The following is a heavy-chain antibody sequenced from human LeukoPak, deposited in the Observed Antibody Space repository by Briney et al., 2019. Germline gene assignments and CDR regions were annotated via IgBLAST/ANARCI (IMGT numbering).Heavy chain of an antibody. J-gene: IGHJ5*02. CDR3: ARGGRNYYDDSGYYRNWFDP. CDR2: IYYSGLT. V-gene: IGHV4-59*01. CDR1: GGSISSYY. Sequence: SETLSLTCTVSGGSISSYYWSWIRQPPAKGLEWIGYIYYSGLTNYNPSLKSRVTILVDTSKNQFSLRLSSVTAADTAVYYCARGGRNYYDDSGYYRNWFDPWGQGTLVTVSS. D-gene: IGHD3-22*01.